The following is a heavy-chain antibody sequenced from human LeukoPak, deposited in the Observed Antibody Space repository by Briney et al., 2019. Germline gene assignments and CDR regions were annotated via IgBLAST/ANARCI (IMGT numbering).Heavy chain of an antibody. J-gene: IGHJ4*02. CDR2: IYYSGST. CDR3: ARQVYSGTHYFDY. V-gene: IGHV4-39*01. D-gene: IGHD1-26*01. Sequence: PSETLSLTCTVSGGSISSSSYYWGWIRQPPGKGLEWIGSIYYSGSTYYNPSLKSRVTISVDTSKNQFSLKLSSVTAADTAVYYCARQVYSGTHYFDYWGQGTLVTVSS. CDR1: GGSISSSSYY.